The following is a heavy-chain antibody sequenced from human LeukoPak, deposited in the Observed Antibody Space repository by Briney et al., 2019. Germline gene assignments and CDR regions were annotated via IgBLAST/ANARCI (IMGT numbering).Heavy chain of an antibody. Sequence: SVKVSCKASGGTFSSYAISWVRQAPGQGLEWMGRIIPILGIANYAQKFQGRVTITADKSTSTAYMELSSLRSEDTAVYYCASSIVVVPAAPPNYWGQGTLVTVSS. CDR1: GGTFSSYA. CDR2: IIPILGIA. J-gene: IGHJ4*02. V-gene: IGHV1-69*04. CDR3: ASSIVVVPAAPPNY. D-gene: IGHD2-2*01.